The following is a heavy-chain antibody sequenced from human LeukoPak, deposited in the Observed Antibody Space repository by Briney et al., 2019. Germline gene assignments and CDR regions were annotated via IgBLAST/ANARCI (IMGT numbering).Heavy chain of an antibody. CDR1: GFTFDDYG. V-gene: IGHV3-20*04. Sequence: TGGSLRLSCAASGFTFDDYGMSWVRQAPGKGLEWVSGINWNGGRAGHADSVKGRFTISRDNAKNSLFLQMNSLRAEDTALYYCVRDLDTAYALDYWGQGTLVTVSS. CDR3: VRDLDTAYALDY. CDR2: INWNGGRA. J-gene: IGHJ4*02. D-gene: IGHD5-18*01.